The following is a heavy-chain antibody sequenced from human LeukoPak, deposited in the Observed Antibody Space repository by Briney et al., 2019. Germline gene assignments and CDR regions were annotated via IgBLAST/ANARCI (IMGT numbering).Heavy chain of an antibody. Sequence: GGSLRLSCAASGFTVSSNYMSWVRQAPGKGLEWVSVIYSGGSTYYADSVKGRFTISRDNSKNTLYLQMNSLRAEDTAVYYCARLRYFDWLLSNFDYWGQGTLVTVSS. CDR3: ARLRYFDWLLSNFDY. J-gene: IGHJ4*02. D-gene: IGHD3-9*01. CDR2: IYSGGST. CDR1: GFTVSSNY. V-gene: IGHV3-66*01.